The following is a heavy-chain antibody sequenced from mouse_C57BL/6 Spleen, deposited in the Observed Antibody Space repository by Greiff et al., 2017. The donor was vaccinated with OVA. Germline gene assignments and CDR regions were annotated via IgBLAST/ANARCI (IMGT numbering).Heavy chain of an antibody. CDR3: ARSQIYYYALDY. V-gene: IGHV1-50*01. CDR2: IDPSDSYT. J-gene: IGHJ2*01. Sequence: VQLQQPGAELVKPGASVKLSCKASGYTFTSYWMQWVKQRPGQGLEWIGEIDPSDSYTNYNQKFKGKATLTVDTSSSQAYMQLSSLTSEDSAVYYCARSQIYYYALDYWGQGTTLTVSS. CDR1: GYTFTSYW. D-gene: IGHD1-1*01.